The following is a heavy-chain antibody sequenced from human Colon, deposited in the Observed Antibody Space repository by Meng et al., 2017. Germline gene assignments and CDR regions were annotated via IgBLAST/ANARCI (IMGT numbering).Heavy chain of an antibody. D-gene: IGHD5-12*01. V-gene: IGHV4-34*01. CDR1: GGSFSGYY. J-gene: IGHJ5*02. CDR3: ARGRYSGYLP. Sequence: QVQLRQGGAGPLKPSETLSLTCAVYGGSFSGYYWSWIRQPPGKGLEWIGEINHSGSTNYNPSLKSRVTISVDTSKNQFSLKLSSVTAADTAVYYCARGRYSGYLPWGQGTLVTVFS. CDR2: INHSGST.